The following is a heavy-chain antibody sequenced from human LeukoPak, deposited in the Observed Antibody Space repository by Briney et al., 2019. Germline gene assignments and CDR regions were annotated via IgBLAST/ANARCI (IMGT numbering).Heavy chain of an antibody. Sequence: GASVKVSCKASGGTFSSYAISWVRQAPGQGLEWMGGIIPIFGTANYAQKFQGRVTITADESTSTAYMELSSLRSEDTAVYYCARDLSYYARGVLGYWGQGTLVTVSS. V-gene: IGHV1-69*13. CDR1: GGTFSSYA. J-gene: IGHJ4*02. CDR3: ARDLSYYARGVLGY. CDR2: IIPIFGTA. D-gene: IGHD3-10*02.